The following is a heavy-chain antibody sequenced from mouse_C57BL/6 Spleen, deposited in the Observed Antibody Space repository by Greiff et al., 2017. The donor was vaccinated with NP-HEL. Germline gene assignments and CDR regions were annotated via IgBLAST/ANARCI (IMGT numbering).Heavy chain of an antibody. Sequence: QVHVKQPGAELVKPGASVKMSCKASGYTFTSYWITWVKQRPGQGLEWIGDIYPGSGSTNYNEKFKSKATLTVDTSSSTAYMQLSSLTSEDSAVYYCARRGVGYVFAYWGQGTLVTVSA. D-gene: IGHD2-2*01. CDR1: GYTFTSYW. J-gene: IGHJ3*01. CDR3: ARRGVGYVFAY. V-gene: IGHV1-55*01. CDR2: IYPGSGST.